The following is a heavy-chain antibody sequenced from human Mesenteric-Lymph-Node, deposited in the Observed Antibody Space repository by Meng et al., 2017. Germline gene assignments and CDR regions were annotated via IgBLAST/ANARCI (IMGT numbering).Heavy chain of an antibody. D-gene: IGHD5-18*01. V-gene: IGHV4-30-4*01. CDR3: ARVGWRQWSFDL. CDR2: IYYSGST. Sequence: QVQLPELVPGLVKPSQTLSLTCTVSGGSISSGAYYWSWIRQPPGKGLEWIGYIYYSGSTYYNPSLKSRVTISVDTSKNQFSLKLSSVTAADTAVYYCARVGWRQWSFDLWGRGTLVTVSS. J-gene: IGHJ2*01. CDR1: GGSISSGAYY.